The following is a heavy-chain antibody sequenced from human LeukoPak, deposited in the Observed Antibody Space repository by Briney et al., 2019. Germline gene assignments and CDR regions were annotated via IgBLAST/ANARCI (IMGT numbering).Heavy chain of an antibody. CDR2: IYYSGST. CDR1: GGSISSYY. V-gene: IGHV4-59*01. D-gene: IGHD2-2*02. Sequence: PSETLSLTCTVSGGSISSYYWSWIRQPPGKGLEWIGYIYYSGSTNYNPSLKNRVTISVDTSKNQFSLKLSSVTAADTAVYYCARLGVVPAAIPKGDYWGQGTLVTVSS. J-gene: IGHJ4*02. CDR3: ARLGVVPAAIPKGDY.